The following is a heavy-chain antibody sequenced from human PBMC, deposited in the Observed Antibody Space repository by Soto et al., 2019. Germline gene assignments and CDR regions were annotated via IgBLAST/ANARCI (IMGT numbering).Heavy chain of an antibody. CDR3: AKSIAVARSAAFDV. J-gene: IGHJ3*01. Sequence: EVQLLESGGGLVQPGESLRLSCSASKFNFSAYAMGWVRQAPGKGLEWVSGISGSGKTTYYADSVKGHFSISRDNSKSTLFLEMHSLGCADKAIYSWAKSIAVARSAAFDVWGQGTMVTVSS. V-gene: IGHV3-23*01. CDR1: KFNFSAYA. CDR2: ISGSGKTT. D-gene: IGHD6-19*01.